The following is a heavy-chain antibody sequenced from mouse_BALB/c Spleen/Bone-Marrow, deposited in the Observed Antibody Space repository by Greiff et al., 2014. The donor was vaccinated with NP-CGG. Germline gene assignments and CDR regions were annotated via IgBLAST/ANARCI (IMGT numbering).Heavy chain of an antibody. V-gene: IGHV1S81*02. J-gene: IGHJ3*01. CDR3: TNDYLFAY. Sequence: VKLMESGAELVKPGASVKLSCKASGYTFTSYYMYWVKQRPGQGLEWIGEINPSNGGTNFNEKFKSKATLTVDKFSSTAYMQLSSLTSEDSAVYYCTNDYLFAYWGQGTLVTVSA. CDR1: GYTFTSYY. CDR2: INPSNGGT. D-gene: IGHD2-4*01.